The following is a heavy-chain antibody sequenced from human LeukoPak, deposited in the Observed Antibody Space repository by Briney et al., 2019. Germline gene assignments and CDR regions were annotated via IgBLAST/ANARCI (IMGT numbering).Heavy chain of an antibody. CDR1: GFPFSSYS. J-gene: IGHJ4*02. V-gene: IGHV3-48*04. CDR2: ISSSRTT. Sequence: GGSLRLSCAASGFPFSSYSMNWVRQAPGEGLEWVSYISSSRTTSYADSVKGRFTISRDNAKNSLYLQMNSLRAEDTAVYYCARDRYSSGWYAYWGQGTLVTVSS. CDR3: ARDRYSSGWYAY. D-gene: IGHD6-19*01.